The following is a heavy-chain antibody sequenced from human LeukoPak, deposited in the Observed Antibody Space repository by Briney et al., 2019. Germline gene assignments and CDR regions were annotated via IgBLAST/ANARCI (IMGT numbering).Heavy chain of an antibody. Sequence: PSETLSLTCAVYGGSFSGYYWSWIRQPPGKGLVWIGEINHSGSTNYNPSLKSRVTISVDTSKNQFSLKLSSVTAADTAVYYCARIPRSGGGDYWGQGTLVTVSS. CDR1: GGSFSGYY. V-gene: IGHV4-34*01. CDR3: ARIPRSGGGDY. CDR2: INHSGST. J-gene: IGHJ4*02. D-gene: IGHD2-15*01.